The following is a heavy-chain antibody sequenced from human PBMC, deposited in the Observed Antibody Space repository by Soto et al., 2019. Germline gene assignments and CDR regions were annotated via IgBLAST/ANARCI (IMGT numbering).Heavy chain of an antibody. D-gene: IGHD3-3*01. CDR3: AREVEWLSGYYYYYMDV. Sequence: TSETLSLTCTVSGGSISSYYWSWIRQPPGKGLEWIGYIYYSGSTNYNPSLKSRVTISVDTSKNQFSLKLSSVTAADTAVYYCAREVEWLSGYYYYYMDVWGKGTTVTVSS. J-gene: IGHJ6*03. CDR2: IYYSGST. V-gene: IGHV4-59*12. CDR1: GGSISSYY.